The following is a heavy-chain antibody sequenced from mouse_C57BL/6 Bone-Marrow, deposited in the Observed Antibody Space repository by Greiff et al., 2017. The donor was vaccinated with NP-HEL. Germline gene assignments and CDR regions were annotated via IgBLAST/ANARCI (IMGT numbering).Heavy chain of an antibody. V-gene: IGHV5-16*01. Sequence: EVMLVESEGGLVQPGRSMKLSCTASGFTFSDYYMAWVRQVPEKGLEWVANINYDGSSTYYLDSLKSRFIISRDNAKNILYLQMSSLKSEDTATYYCAREGEYGNHYFDYWGQGTTLTVSS. J-gene: IGHJ2*01. CDR3: AREGEYGNHYFDY. D-gene: IGHD2-10*02. CDR1: GFTFSDYY. CDR2: INYDGSST.